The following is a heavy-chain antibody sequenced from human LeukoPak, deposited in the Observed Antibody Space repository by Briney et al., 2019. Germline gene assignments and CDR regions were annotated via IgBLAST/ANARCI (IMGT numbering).Heavy chain of an antibody. CDR3: ARPDYGDYDSLYYYGMDV. CDR2: IYSGGST. J-gene: IGHJ6*02. D-gene: IGHD4-17*01. V-gene: IGHV3-66*01. CDR1: GFTVSSNY. Sequence: VGSLRLSCAASGFTVSSNYMSWVRQAPGKGLEWVSVIYSGGSTYYADSVKGRFTISRDNSKNTLYLQMNSLRAEDTAVYYCARPDYGDYDSLYYYGMDVWGQGTTVTVSS.